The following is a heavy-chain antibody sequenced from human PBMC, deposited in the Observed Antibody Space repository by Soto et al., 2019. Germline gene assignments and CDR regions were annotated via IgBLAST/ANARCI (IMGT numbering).Heavy chain of an antibody. J-gene: IGHJ5*02. CDR2: ISYDGSNK. CDR3: ARDDSYYWFDP. D-gene: IGHD2-21*01. CDR1: GFTFSSYA. Sequence: QVQLVESGGGVVQPGRSLRLSCAASGFTFSSYAMHWVRQAPGKGLEWVAVISYDGSNKYYADSVKGRFTISRDNSKNTLSLQMTSLRADDTAVYYCARDDSYYWFDPWGQGTLVTVSS. V-gene: IGHV3-30-3*01.